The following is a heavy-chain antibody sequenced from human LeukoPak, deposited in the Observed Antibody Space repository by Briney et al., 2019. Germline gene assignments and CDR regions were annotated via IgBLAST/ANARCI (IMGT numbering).Heavy chain of an antibody. V-gene: IGHV3-9*01. CDR2: ISWNSKDI. Sequence: GRSLRLSCAASGFTFDDYGMFWVRQAPGKGREWVSGISWNSKDIGYAASVKGRFTISRDNAKNSLYLQMTSLRDDDTAVYYCTTKSGHWFDPWGQGTLVTVSS. CDR3: TTKSGHWFDP. CDR1: GFTFDDYG. J-gene: IGHJ5*02. D-gene: IGHD1-1*01.